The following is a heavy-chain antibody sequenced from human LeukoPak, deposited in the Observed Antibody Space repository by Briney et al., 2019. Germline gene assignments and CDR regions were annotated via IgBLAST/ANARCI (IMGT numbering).Heavy chain of an antibody. CDR3: ARDMKWLRTGWFDP. V-gene: IGHV1-69*04. CDR1: GGTFSSYA. D-gene: IGHD5-12*01. Sequence: SVKVSCKASGGTFSSYAISWVRQAPGQWLEWMGRIIPILGIANYAQKFQGRVTITADKSTSTAYMELSSLRSEDTAVYYCARDMKWLRTGWFDPWGQGTLVTVSS. J-gene: IGHJ5*02. CDR2: IIPILGIA.